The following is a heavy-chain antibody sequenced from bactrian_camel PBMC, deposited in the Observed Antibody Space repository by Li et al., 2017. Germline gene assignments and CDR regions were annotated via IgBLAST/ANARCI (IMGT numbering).Heavy chain of an antibody. CDR1: GAIYVPVC. CDR2: VAIIDRI. CDR3: AVDGGIGCKGEYTS. Sequence: HVQLVESGGGSVEAGGSLRLSCAVSGAIYVPVCMAWFRQAPGKERERVAYVAIIDRIEYADSVKGRFTISHDKRARTMYLQMDNLRPEDTGMYYCAVDGGIGCKGEYTSWGKGTQVTVS. D-gene: IGHD7*01. V-gene: IGHV3S53*01. J-gene: IGHJ4*01.